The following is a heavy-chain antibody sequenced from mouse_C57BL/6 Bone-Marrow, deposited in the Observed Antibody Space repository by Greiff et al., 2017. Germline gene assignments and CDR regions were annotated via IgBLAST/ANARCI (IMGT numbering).Heavy chain of an antibody. D-gene: IGHD1-1*01. CDR1: GYTFTSYW. V-gene: IGHV1-50*01. CDR2: IDPADSYT. J-gene: IGHJ3*01. CDR3: ARELLYDDGAWFAY. Sequence: QVQLQQPGAELVKPGASVKLSCKASGYTFTSYWMQWVKQRPGQGLEWIGEIDPADSYTNYNQKFKGKATLTVDTSSSTAYMQLSSLTSEDSAVYSGARELLYDDGAWFAYWGQGTLVTVSA.